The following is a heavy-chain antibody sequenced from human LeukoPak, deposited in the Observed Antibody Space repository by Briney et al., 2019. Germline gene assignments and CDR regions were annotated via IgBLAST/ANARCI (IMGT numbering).Heavy chain of an antibody. Sequence: SETLSLTCTVSGGSISSYYWSWIRQPPGKGLEFIGYINYSGSTNYNPSLKSRVTISVDTSKNQFSLKLSSVTAADTAVYYCARGVPQYPVDCWGQGTLVTVSS. CDR3: ARGVPQYPVDC. D-gene: IGHD1-1*01. CDR2: INYSGST. CDR1: GGSISSYY. V-gene: IGHV4-59*01. J-gene: IGHJ4*02.